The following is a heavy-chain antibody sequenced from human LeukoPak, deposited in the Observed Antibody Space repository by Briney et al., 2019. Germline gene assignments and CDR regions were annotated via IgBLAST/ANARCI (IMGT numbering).Heavy chain of an antibody. Sequence: GGSLRLSCAASGFTFSTYAMSWVRQPPGKGLEWVSTISGSGGSPYYADSVKGRFTISRDNSKNTLYLQMDSLRAEDTAVYYCAKPGLGINAFDIWGQGTMVTVS. CDR2: ISGSGGSP. CDR3: AKPGLGINAFDI. V-gene: IGHV3-23*01. J-gene: IGHJ3*02. CDR1: GFTFSTYA. D-gene: IGHD7-27*01.